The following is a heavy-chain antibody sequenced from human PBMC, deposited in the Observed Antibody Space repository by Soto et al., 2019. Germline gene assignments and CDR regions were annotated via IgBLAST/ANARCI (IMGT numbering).Heavy chain of an antibody. V-gene: IGHV1-2*02. D-gene: IGHD2-21*02. Sequence: QAQLVQSGAEVTKPGASVKVSCEASGYSFTVYYIHWVRQAPGQGLEWMGWVNPNTGGTKYAQRFQDTGTLTRDTSITTHYLELSRLRSDDAAVYYCAWRLGCCACDCYTEPMDYWGQGTLLTVSS. CDR3: AWRLGCCACDCYTEPMDY. CDR1: GYSFTVYY. J-gene: IGHJ4*02. CDR2: VNPNTGGT.